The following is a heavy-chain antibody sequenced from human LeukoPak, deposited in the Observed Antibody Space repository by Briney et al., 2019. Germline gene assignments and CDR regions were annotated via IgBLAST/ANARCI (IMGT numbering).Heavy chain of an antibody. Sequence: GGSLRLSCAASGFTFSSYAMSWVRQAPGKGLEWVSAISGSGGSTYYADSVKGRFTISRDNSKDTLYLQMNSLRADDTAVYYCAKARYCSGGTCYLLYYGMDVWGQGTAVTVS. V-gene: IGHV3-23*01. CDR2: ISGSGGST. J-gene: IGHJ6*02. CDR1: GFTFSSYA. CDR3: AKARYCSGGTCYLLYYGMDV. D-gene: IGHD2-15*01.